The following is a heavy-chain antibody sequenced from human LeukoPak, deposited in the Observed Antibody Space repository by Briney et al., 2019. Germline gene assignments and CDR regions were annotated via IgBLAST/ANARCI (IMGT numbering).Heavy chain of an antibody. Sequence: ASVKVSCKASGGTFSSYAISWVRQAPGQGLEWMGGIIPIFGTANYAQKFQGRVTNTADESTSTAYMELSSLRSEDTAVYYCAREVRYFDWSVAQPYYYYYGMDVWGQGTTVTVFS. CDR3: AREVRYFDWSVAQPYYYYYGMDV. V-gene: IGHV1-69*13. J-gene: IGHJ6*02. D-gene: IGHD3-9*01. CDR2: IIPIFGTA. CDR1: GGTFSSYA.